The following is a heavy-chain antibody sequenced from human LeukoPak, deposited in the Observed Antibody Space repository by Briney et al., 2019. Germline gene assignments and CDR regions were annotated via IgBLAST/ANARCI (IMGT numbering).Heavy chain of an antibody. J-gene: IGHJ4*02. Sequence: GESLRLSCAASGFTVSSNYMSWVRQVPGKGLEWVSSISSSSSYIYYADSVKGRFTISRDNAKNSLYLQMNSLRAEDTAVYYCARDGPYCGGDCLDYWGQGTLVTVSS. CDR2: ISSSSSYI. CDR1: GFTVSSNY. D-gene: IGHD2-21*01. CDR3: ARDGPYCGGDCLDY. V-gene: IGHV3-21*01.